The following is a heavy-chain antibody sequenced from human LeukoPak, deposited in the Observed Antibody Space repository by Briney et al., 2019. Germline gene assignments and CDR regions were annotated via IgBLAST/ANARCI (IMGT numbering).Heavy chain of an antibody. CDR2: ISAHNGNT. J-gene: IGHJ4*02. Sequence: ASVKVSCKASGYTFTSYGISWVRQAPGQGLEWMGWISAHNGNTNYAQKLQGRVTMTTDTSTSTAYMGLRSLRSDDTAVYYCARALYSSGWSGVYFDYWGQGTLVTVSS. CDR1: GYTFTSYG. D-gene: IGHD6-19*01. V-gene: IGHV1-18*01. CDR3: ARALYSSGWSGVYFDY.